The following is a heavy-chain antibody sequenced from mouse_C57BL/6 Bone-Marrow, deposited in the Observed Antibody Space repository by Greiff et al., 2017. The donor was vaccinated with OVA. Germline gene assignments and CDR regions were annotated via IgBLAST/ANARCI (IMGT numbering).Heavy chain of an antibody. J-gene: IGHJ3*01. CDR3: ARFSNFQAWFAY. Sequence: VKLVESEPELVKPGASVKISCKASGYAFSSSWMNWVKQRPGKGLEWIGRIYPGDGDTNYNGKFKGKATLTADKSSSTAYMQLSSLTSEDSAVYFCARFSNFQAWFAYWGQGTLVTVSA. CDR1: GYAFSSSW. V-gene: IGHV1-82*01. CDR2: IYPGDGDT. D-gene: IGHD2-5*01.